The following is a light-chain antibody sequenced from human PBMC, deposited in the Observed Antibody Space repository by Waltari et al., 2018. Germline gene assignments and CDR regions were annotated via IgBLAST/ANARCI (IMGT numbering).Light chain of an antibody. CDR2: VNSDGSH. CDR3: QTGGHGTWV. Sequence: QLVLTQSPSASASLGASVKLTCTLSSGHSRNIIAWHQQQPEEGHRYLMKVNSDGSHSKGDEMPDRFSGSISGPERYLTISSVQSEDEADYYCQTGGHGTWVFGGGTKLTVL. J-gene: IGLJ3*02. V-gene: IGLV4-69*01. CDR1: SGHSRNI.